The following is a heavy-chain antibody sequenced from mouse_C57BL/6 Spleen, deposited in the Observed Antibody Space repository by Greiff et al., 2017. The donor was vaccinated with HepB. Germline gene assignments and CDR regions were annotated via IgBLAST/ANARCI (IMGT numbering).Heavy chain of an antibody. CDR2: IDPSDSYT. Sequence: QVQLQQPGAELVRPGTSVKLSCKASGYTFTSYWMHWVKQRPGQGLEWIGVIDPSDSYTNYNQKFKGKATLTVDTSSSTAYMQLSSLTSEDSAVYYCARGVELQYWGQGTTLTVSS. CDR3: ARGVELQY. D-gene: IGHD2-1*01. J-gene: IGHJ2*01. V-gene: IGHV1-59*01. CDR1: GYTFTSYW.